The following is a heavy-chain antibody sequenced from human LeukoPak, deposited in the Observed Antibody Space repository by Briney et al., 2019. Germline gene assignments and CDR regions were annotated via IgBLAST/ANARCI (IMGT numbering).Heavy chain of an antibody. J-gene: IGHJ4*02. CDR1: GYTFTINH. Sequence: WASVKVSCKASGYTFTINHIHWVRQAPGQGLEWMGVINPSGDSTTYAQNFQGRVTKTRDTSTSTVYMELRSLRSEDTAIYYCAKLATSDTGETYWGQGTLVTVSS. CDR2: INPSGDST. V-gene: IGHV1-46*01. D-gene: IGHD3-16*01. CDR3: AKLATSDTGETY.